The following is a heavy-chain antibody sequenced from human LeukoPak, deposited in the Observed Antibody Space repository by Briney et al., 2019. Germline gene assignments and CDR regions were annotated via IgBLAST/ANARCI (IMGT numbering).Heavy chain of an antibody. V-gene: IGHV3-23*01. CDR3: AKQLGYCSDGSCYFPY. CDR1: GFTFSSSA. CDR2: ISSNGGYT. Sequence: TGGSLRLSCAASGFTFSSSAMSWVRQAPGKGLEWVSVISSNGGYTYYADSVQGRFTISRDNSKSTLCLQMNSLRAEDTAVYYCAKQLGYCSDGSCYFPYWGQGTLVTVSS. J-gene: IGHJ4*02. D-gene: IGHD2-15*01.